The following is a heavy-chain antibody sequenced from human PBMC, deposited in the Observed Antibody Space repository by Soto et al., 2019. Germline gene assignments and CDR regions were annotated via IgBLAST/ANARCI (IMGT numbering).Heavy chain of an antibody. V-gene: IGHV2-5*02. CDR2: IYWDDDK. CDR1: GFSLSTTEEG. J-gene: IGHJ4*02. D-gene: IGHD2-21*02. Sequence: QITLKESGPTLVKPTQTLTLTCTFSGFSLSTTEEGVGWIRQPPGKAPDWLALIYWDDDKRYSPSLKTRLTITNDTSKNQVVLTVTNVDPVDTATYYCAHGSCFGADCYPNPYFDFWGQGILVTVSS. CDR3: AHGSCFGADCYPNPYFDF.